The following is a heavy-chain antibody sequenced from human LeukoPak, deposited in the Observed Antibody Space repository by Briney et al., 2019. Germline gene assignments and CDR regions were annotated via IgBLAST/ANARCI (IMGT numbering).Heavy chain of an antibody. CDR3: ARDSCSSTSCHLFDY. CDR2: IGGSGGST. Sequence: PGGSLRLSCAASGFTFSSYAMSWVRQAPGKGLEWVSAIGGSGGSTYYADSVKGRFTISRDNSKNTLYLQMNSLRAEDTAVYYCARDSCSSTSCHLFDYWGQGTLVTVSS. D-gene: IGHD2-2*01. J-gene: IGHJ4*02. V-gene: IGHV3-23*01. CDR1: GFTFSSYA.